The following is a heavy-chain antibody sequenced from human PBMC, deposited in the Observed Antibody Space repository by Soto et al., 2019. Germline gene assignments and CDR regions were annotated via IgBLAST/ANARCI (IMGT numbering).Heavy chain of an antibody. CDR1: GFTFSSYA. CDR3: AKDGRITMIVVVQDAFDI. Sequence: EVQLLESGGGLVQPGGSLRLSCAASGFTFSSYAMSWVRQAPGKGLEWVSAISGSGGSTYYADSVKGRFTISRDNYKNTLYMQMNSLRAEATAVYYCAKDGRITMIVVVQDAFDIWGQGTMVTVSS. CDR2: ISGSGGST. J-gene: IGHJ3*02. D-gene: IGHD3-22*01. V-gene: IGHV3-23*01.